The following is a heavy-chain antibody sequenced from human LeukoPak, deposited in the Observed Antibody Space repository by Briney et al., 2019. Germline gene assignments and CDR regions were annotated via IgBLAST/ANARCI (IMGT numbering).Heavy chain of an antibody. Sequence: GGSLRLPCAASGFTFSTYDMNWVRQAPGKGLEWVSGVSRGAGSTFYADSVKGRFTISRDNSKNALYLQMSSLRAEDTAVYYCASVDWKYDGTWFDPWGQGTLVTVSS. CDR3: ASVDWKYDGTWFDP. CDR2: VSRGAGST. CDR1: GFTFSTYD. D-gene: IGHD1-7*01. J-gene: IGHJ5*02. V-gene: IGHV3-23*01.